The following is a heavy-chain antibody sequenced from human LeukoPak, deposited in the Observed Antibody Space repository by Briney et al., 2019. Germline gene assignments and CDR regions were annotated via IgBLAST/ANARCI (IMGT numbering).Heavy chain of an antibody. V-gene: IGHV4-39*07. CDR3: ARDGSSSSSWDY. D-gene: IGHD6-6*01. CDR2: IYYGGST. CDR1: GGSISSSSYY. Sequence: PSETLSLTCTVPGGSISSSSYYWDWIRQPPGKGLEWIGSIYYGGSTYYNPSLESRVTISVDTSKNQFSLKLSSVTAADTAMYYCARDGSSSSSWDYWGQGTLVTVSS. J-gene: IGHJ4*02.